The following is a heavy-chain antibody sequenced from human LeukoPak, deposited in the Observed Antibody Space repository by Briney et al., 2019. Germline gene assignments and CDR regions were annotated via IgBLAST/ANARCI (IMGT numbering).Heavy chain of an antibody. D-gene: IGHD2-2*01. CDR2: IIPIFGTA. Sequence: SVKVSCKASGGTFSNYAINWVRQAPGQGLEWMGGIIPIFGTANYEQKFQGRVTITADESTSTAYMELSSLRSEDTAVYYCTTSIVVASATRGNPPPYHYYYGMDVWGQGTTVTVSS. V-gene: IGHV1-69*13. CDR3: TTSIVVASATRGNPPPYHYYYGMDV. CDR1: GGTFSNYA. J-gene: IGHJ6*02.